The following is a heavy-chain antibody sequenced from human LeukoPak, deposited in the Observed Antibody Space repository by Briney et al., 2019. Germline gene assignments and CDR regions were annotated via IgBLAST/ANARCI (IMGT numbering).Heavy chain of an antibody. CDR1: GLTFSSYG. CDR2: ISYDGSNK. Sequence: PGGSLRLSCVVSGLTFSSYGMHWVRQAPGKGLEWVAVISYDGSNKYYADSVKGRFTISRDNSKNTLYLQMNSLRAEDTAVFYCAKDAPPCCGGSCYSGYYFYGMDVWGKGTTVTVSS. D-gene: IGHD2-15*01. V-gene: IGHV3-30*18. J-gene: IGHJ6*04. CDR3: AKDAPPCCGGSCYSGYYFYGMDV.